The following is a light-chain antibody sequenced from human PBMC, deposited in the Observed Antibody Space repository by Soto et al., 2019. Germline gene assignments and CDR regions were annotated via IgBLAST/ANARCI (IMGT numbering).Light chain of an antibody. J-gene: IGLJ1*01. V-gene: IGLV1-40*01. CDR3: QPYDSSLLRV. CDR2: GNS. CDR1: SSNIGAGYD. Sequence: QSALTQPPSVSGAPGQRVTISCTGSSSNIGAGYDVHWYQQLPGTAPKLLIYGNSNRPSGVPDRFSGSKSGTSASLAITGLQAEDEADYYCQPYDSSLLRVFGTGTKVTVL.